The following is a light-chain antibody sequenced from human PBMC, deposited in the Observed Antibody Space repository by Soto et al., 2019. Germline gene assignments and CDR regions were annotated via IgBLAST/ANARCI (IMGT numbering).Light chain of an antibody. J-gene: IGLJ2*01. CDR2: EVN. CDR3: STFAVSPVI. Sequence: QSALTQPPSASGSAGHSVTIPCTGTGIDDYDYNFVSWYQHHPGKVPKLIIFEVNKRPSGVPDRFSGSKSGTTASLTVSGPQADDEADYYCSTFAVSPVIFGGGTKLTVL. V-gene: IGLV2-8*01. CDR1: GIDDYDYNF.